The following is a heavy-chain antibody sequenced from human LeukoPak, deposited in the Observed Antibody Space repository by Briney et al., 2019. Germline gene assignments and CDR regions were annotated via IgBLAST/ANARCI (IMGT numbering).Heavy chain of an antibody. V-gene: IGHV1-2*02. CDR2: INPNSGGT. D-gene: IGHD3-9*01. CDR1: GYTFTGYY. Sequence: ASVKVSCKASGYTFTGYYMHWVRQAPGQGLEWMGWINPNSGGTNYAQKFQGRVTMTRDTSISTAYMELSRLRSDDTAVYYCAREYYDILTGRVDYWGRGTLVTVSS. CDR3: AREYYDILTGRVDY. J-gene: IGHJ4*02.